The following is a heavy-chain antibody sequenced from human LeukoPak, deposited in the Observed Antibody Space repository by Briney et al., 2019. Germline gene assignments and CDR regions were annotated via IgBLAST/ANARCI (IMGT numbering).Heavy chain of an antibody. CDR2: INPNSGDT. CDR3: VFFFKQETAYDMDV. J-gene: IGHJ6*02. CDR1: GYTLTDYY. Sequence: ASVKDSCKASGYTLTDYYMHWVRQAPGQGLERMGWINPNSGDTNYAQKFQGRVTMTRDTSISTAYMELSRLRSDDTAVYYCVFFFKQETAYDMDVWGQGTTVTVSS. V-gene: IGHV1-2*02. D-gene: IGHD5-24*01.